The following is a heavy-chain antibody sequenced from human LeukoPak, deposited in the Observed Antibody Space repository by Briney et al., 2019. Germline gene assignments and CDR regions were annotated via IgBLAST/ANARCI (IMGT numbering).Heavy chain of an antibody. Sequence: SSVNVSYKASVYTFTDYYMHWVRQAPGQGLAWIGWINPNSSGTNYAQKFQRTVTITRDPSISTAYMDLSRLRSDDTAVYYCARLPDVDIVATIDYWGQGTLVTVSS. J-gene: IGHJ4*02. CDR2: INPNSSGT. D-gene: IGHD5-12*01. CDR1: VYTFTDYY. CDR3: ARLPDVDIVATIDY. V-gene: IGHV1-2*02.